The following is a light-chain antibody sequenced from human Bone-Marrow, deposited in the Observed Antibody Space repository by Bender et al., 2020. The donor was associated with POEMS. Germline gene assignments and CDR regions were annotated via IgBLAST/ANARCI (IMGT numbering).Light chain of an antibody. Sequence: QSVLTQPPSMSGTPGQRVTISCFGTSSNIATNPVNWYQQVPGTAPKLLIYGYNNRPSGVPDRFSGSKSGTSASLAITGLQAEDEGDYYCQSYDNSLGGWVFGGGTKLTVL. CDR1: SSNIATNP. CDR2: GYN. V-gene: IGLV1-40*01. CDR3: QSYDNSLGGWV. J-gene: IGLJ3*02.